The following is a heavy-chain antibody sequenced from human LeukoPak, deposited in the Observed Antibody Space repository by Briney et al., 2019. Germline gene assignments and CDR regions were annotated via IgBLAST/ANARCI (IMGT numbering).Heavy chain of an antibody. V-gene: IGHV3-23*01. D-gene: IGHD6-13*01. CDR3: ARDWYDY. J-gene: IGHJ4*02. Sequence: GGSLRLSCAASGFTFSTYAMIWVRQAPGKGLEWVSVIGGSGSYTYYADSVKGRFTISRDNSKDTLYLQMNSLRAGDTAVYYCARDWYDYWGRGTLVTVSS. CDR1: GFTFSTYA. CDR2: IGGSGSYT.